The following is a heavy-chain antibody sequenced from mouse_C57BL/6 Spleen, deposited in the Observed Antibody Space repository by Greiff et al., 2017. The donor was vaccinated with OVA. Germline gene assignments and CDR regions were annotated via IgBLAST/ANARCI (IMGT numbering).Heavy chain of an antibody. D-gene: IGHD2-4*01. CDR1: GFSLTSYG. CDR2: IWSGGST. CDR3: ARLGGDYDVGYFDV. V-gene: IGHV2-4-1*01. J-gene: IGHJ1*03. Sequence: VHLVESGPGLVQPSQSLSITCTVSGFSLTSYGVHWVRQSPGKGLEWLGVIWSGGSTDYNSALKSRLSISKDNSKSQVFLKMNSLQTDDTAMYYCARLGGDYDVGYFDVWGTGTTVTVSS.